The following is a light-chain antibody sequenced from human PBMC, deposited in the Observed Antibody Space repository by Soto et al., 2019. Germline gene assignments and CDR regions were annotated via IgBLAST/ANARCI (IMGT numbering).Light chain of an antibody. V-gene: IGLV2-11*01. CDR3: CSSAGTYTSV. CDR1: SSDVGGYNY. Sequence: QSALTQPRSVSGSPGPTVTISCTGTSSDVGGYNYVSWYQQHPGKAPKLMIYDVSKRPSGVPDRVSGSKSGNTASLTISGLQAEDEADYYCCSSAGTYTSVFGGGTKLTVL. CDR2: DVS. J-gene: IGLJ3*02.